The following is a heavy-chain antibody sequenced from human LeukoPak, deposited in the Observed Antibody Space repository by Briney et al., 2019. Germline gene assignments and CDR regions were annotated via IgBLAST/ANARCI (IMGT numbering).Heavy chain of an antibody. D-gene: IGHD3-3*01. V-gene: IGHV1-2*02. J-gene: IGHJ4*02. CDR3: ARDYDSTLDY. CDR2: INPNSGDT. CDR1: GYSFTGYY. Sequence: ASVKVACKSSGYSFTGYYLVWVRQAPGQGLEWMGWINPNSGDTDYAQIFQGRVTMTRDTSISTAYMELSRLKSDDTAVYYCARDYDSTLDYWGQGTQVTVSS.